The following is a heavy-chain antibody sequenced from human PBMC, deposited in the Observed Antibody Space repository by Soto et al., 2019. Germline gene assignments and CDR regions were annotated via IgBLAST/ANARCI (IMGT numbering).Heavy chain of an antibody. V-gene: IGHV3-66*01. CDR3: ARDTFGGAYDFWH. CDR1: GFTVSNFY. D-gene: IGHD3-3*01. CDR2: ISSGGST. Sequence: EVQLVESGGGLVQPGGSLRLSCAVSGFTVSNFYITWVRQAPGKGLEWVSVISSGGSTYYADSVKGRFTISRDNSKNTLFLEMNSLRAGDTAVYYCARDTFGGAYDFWHGGQGTLVTVSS. J-gene: IGHJ4*02.